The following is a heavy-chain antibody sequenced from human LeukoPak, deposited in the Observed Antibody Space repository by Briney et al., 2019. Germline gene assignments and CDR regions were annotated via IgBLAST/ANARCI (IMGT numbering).Heavy chain of an antibody. Sequence: GGSLRLSCAASGFTFSSYWVTWVRQAPGKGLEWVANIKQDGSEKYYVDSVKGRFTISRDNTKNSLYLQTNSLRAEDTAVYYCARYSYSHGYFDYWGQGTLVTVSS. CDR2: IKQDGSEK. CDR1: GFTFSSYW. D-gene: IGHD5-18*01. J-gene: IGHJ4*02. CDR3: ARYSYSHGYFDY. V-gene: IGHV3-7*01.